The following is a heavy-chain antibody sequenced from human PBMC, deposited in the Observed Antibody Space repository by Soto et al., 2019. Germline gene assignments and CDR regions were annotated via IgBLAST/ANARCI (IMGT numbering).Heavy chain of an antibody. V-gene: IGHV4-34*01. J-gene: IGHJ6*02. Sequence: SETLSLTCAVYGGSLSGYYWSWIRQPPGKGLEWIGEINHSGSTNYNPSLKSRVTTSVDTSKKQFSLKLSSVTAADTAVYYCARVSVRYYDFWSGYSSDYYYGMDVWGQGTTVT. CDR3: ARVSVRYYDFWSGYSSDYYYGMDV. CDR1: GGSLSGYY. CDR2: INHSGST. D-gene: IGHD3-3*01.